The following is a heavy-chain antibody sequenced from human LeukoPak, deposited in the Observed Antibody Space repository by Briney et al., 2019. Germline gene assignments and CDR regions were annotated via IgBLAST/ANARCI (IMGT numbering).Heavy chain of an antibody. V-gene: IGHV1-46*01. Sequence: ASVNVSCTASGYTFTSYYMHWVRQAPGQGLEWMGIINPSGGSTSYAQKFQGRVTMTRDTSTSTVYMELSSLRSEDTAVYYCARGLSRIAVAGTLDYWGQGTLVTVSS. J-gene: IGHJ4*02. D-gene: IGHD6-19*01. CDR1: GYTFTSYY. CDR3: ARGLSRIAVAGTLDY. CDR2: INPSGGST.